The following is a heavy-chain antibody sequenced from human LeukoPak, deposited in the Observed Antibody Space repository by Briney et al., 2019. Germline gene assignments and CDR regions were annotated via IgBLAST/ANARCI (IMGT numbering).Heavy chain of an antibody. CDR3: ARSRYDSSGYYGIIVD. V-gene: IGHV3-48*03. J-gene: IGHJ4*02. CDR2: MSRGGNTI. Sequence: GGSLRLSCAASGFTFSNNEMNWVRQAPGKGLEWVSYMSRGGNTIYYSDSVKGRFTISRDTAENSLYLEMNSLRAEDTAVYYYARSRYDSSGYYGIIVDWGQGPLVTVS. CDR1: GFTFSNNE. D-gene: IGHD3-22*01.